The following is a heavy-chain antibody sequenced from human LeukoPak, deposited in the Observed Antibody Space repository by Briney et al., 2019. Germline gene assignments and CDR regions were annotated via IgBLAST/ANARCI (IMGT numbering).Heavy chain of an antibody. CDR2: INPNSGGT. CDR1: GYTFTGYY. V-gene: IGHV1-2*02. CDR3: AREGCSSTSRHPAPNWFDP. J-gene: IGHJ5*02. D-gene: IGHD2-2*01. Sequence: ASVKVSCKASGYTFTGYYMHWVRQAPGQGLEWMGWINPNSGGTNYAQKFQGRVTMTRDTSISTAYMELSRLRSDDTAVYYCAREGCSSTSRHPAPNWFDPWGQGTLVTVSS.